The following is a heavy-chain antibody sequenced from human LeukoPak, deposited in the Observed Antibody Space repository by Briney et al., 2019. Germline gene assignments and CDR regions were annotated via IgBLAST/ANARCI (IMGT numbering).Heavy chain of an antibody. CDR1: GFIVSSSH. Sequence: GGSLRLSCACSGFIVSSSHMSWVRQAPGKGLEWVSAIYSGGDVYYVDSVRGRFTISRDNSKNTLYLQMNSLRAEDTAVYYCARDRYSTIFGGWGQGTLVTVSS. J-gene: IGHJ4*02. V-gene: IGHV3-53*05. D-gene: IGHD3-3*01. CDR3: ARDRYSTIFGG. CDR2: IYSGGDV.